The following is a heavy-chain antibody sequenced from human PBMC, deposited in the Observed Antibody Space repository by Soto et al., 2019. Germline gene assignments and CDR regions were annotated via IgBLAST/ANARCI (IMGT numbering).Heavy chain of an antibody. Sequence: ASVKVSCKASGYNFAGFYMHWVRKAPGQGLERMGWINPNNGDTKYAQKFQGRVTMTRDAASSTAYMELSGLRADDTAMYYCARARTYHYDTSAYYVWGQGTTVTVTS. CDR1: GYNFAGFY. J-gene: IGHJ6*02. CDR2: INPNNGDT. V-gene: IGHV1-2*02. CDR3: ARARTYHYDTSAYYV. D-gene: IGHD3-22*01.